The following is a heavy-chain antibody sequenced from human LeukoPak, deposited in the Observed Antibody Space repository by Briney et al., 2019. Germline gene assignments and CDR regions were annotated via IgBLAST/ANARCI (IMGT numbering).Heavy chain of an antibody. CDR3: ASRPPVSGYVVS. D-gene: IGHD5-12*01. V-gene: IGHV4-39*01. J-gene: IGHJ4*02. CDR1: GGSISTTSYY. Sequence: SETLSLTCNVSGGSISTTSYYWGWIRQSPGKGLGWIASMYYAGSTYYNPSLKSRVTISIDTSKNQVSMNLTSVTAADTAVYYCASRPPVSGYVVSWGQGTLVTVSS. CDR2: MYYAGST.